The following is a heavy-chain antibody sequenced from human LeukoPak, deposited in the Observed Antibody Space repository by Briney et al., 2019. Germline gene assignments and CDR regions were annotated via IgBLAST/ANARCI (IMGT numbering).Heavy chain of an antibody. CDR2: ISGSGVST. V-gene: IGHV3-23*01. CDR1: GFTFSTNA. D-gene: IGHD1-26*01. Sequence: GGSLRLSCAASGFTFSTNAMSWVRQAPGKGLEWVSGISGSGVSTNYADSVKGRFTISRDNAKNTLYLQMNSLRAEDTAVYYCARGIVGATDYYYYMDVWGKGTTITVSS. CDR3: ARGIVGATDYYYYMDV. J-gene: IGHJ6*03.